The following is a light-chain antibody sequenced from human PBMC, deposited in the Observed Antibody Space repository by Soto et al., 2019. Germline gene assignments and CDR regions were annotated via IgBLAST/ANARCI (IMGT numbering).Light chain of an antibody. J-gene: IGKJ1*01. Sequence: DIQMTQSPSALFASVENRVTITCRASQSISSWLAWYQQKPGKAPRLLIYDASYSERGVPSRFSGSGSGTDFTLTISDLQPDDLGTYYCQQYNNFWTFGPGTKVDIK. CDR1: QSISSW. V-gene: IGKV1-5*01. CDR3: QQYNNFWT. CDR2: DAS.